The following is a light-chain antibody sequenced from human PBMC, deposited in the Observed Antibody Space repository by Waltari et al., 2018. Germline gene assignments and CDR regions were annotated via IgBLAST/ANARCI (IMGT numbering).Light chain of an antibody. V-gene: IGLV3-19*01. Sequence: SSELTQDPAVSVALGQTVRITCQGDRYVSWHQQTPGQAPVLFIYGKDNRPSGIPGRFSGSSSGNTASLTITGAQAEDEADDYCNSRDSSGNHVVFGGGTKLTVL. CDR2: GKD. CDR1: RY. CDR3: NSRDSSGNHVV. J-gene: IGLJ2*01.